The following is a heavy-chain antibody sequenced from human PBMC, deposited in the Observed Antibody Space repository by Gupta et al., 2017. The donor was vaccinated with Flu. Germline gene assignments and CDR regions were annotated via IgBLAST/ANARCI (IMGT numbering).Heavy chain of an antibody. D-gene: IGHD3-22*01. CDR2: INPDTGGT. CDR1: Y. CDR3: ARGKYESSGYKTYYSDF. V-gene: IGHV1-2*02. J-gene: IGHJ4*02. Sequence: YMHWVRQAPGQGLEWMGWINPDTGGTNYAQKFQGRVTMTSDTSISTAYMELSRLTSDDTAVFYCARGKYESSGYKTYYSDFWGQGTLVTVSS.